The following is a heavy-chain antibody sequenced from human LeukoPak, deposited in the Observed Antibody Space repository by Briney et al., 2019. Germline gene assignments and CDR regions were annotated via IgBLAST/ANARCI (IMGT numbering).Heavy chain of an antibody. CDR3: AQARSSSGYGPLGFY. CDR2: IYAGGDT. J-gene: IGHJ4*02. CDR1: GFSVGSNY. Sequence: PGGSLRLSCAASGFSVGSNYMSWVRQGPGKGLEFVSVIYAGGDTFYADSVKGRFTISRDSSKNTLYLQMTSLTAEDTAVYYCAQARSSSGYGPLGFYWGQGTLVTVSS. D-gene: IGHD5-12*01. V-gene: IGHV3-53*01.